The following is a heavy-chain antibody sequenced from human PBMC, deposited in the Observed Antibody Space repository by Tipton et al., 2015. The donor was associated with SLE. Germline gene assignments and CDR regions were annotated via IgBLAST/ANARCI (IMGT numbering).Heavy chain of an antibody. Sequence: TLFLTCTVSGGSISSYYWDWIRKPPGKGLEWIGSILYTGRTNYNPSLKSRVTISVDTSKNQFSLKLSSVTAADTAVYYCARHVYNYGPYYFDYWGQGTLVTVSS. V-gene: IGHV4-59*08. CDR1: GGSISSYY. CDR2: ILYTGRT. CDR3: ARHVYNYGPYYFDY. J-gene: IGHJ4*02. D-gene: IGHD5-18*01.